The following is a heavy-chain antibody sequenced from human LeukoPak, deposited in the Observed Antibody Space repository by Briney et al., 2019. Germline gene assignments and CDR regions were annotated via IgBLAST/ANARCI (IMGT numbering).Heavy chain of an antibody. CDR1: GFTFDDYA. CDR2: ISWNSGSI. D-gene: IGHD3-3*01. Sequence: GRSLRLSCAASGFTFDDYAVHWVRQAPGTGLEWVSGISWNSGSIGYVDSVKGRFTISRDNAKNSLYLQMNSLRAEDTALYYCAKGNYDFWSGPVYWGQGTLVTVSS. J-gene: IGHJ4*02. CDR3: AKGNYDFWSGPVY. V-gene: IGHV3-9*01.